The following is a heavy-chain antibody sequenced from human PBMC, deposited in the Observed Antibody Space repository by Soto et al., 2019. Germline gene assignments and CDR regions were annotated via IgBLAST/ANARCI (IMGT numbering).Heavy chain of an antibody. CDR3: ARGGVDYYDSSGYYFSPYYFDY. Sequence: SETLSLTCAVSGGSISSSNWWSWVRQPPGKGLEWIGYIYHSGSTYYNPSLKSRVTISVDRSKNQFSLKLSSVTAADTAVYYCARGGVDYYDSSGYYFSPYYFDYWGQGTLVTVS. J-gene: IGHJ4*02. D-gene: IGHD3-22*01. CDR1: GGSISSSNW. V-gene: IGHV4-4*02. CDR2: IYHSGST.